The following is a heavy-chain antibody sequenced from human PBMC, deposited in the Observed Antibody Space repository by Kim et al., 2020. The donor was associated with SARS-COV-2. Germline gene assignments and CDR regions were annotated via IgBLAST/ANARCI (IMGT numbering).Heavy chain of an antibody. CDR2: IYYSGST. CDR1: GGSISSYY. V-gene: IGHV4-59*01. D-gene: IGHD3-3*01. J-gene: IGHJ5*02. Sequence: SETLSLTCTVSGGSISSYYWSWIRQPPGKGLEWIGYIYYSGSTNYNPSLKSRVTISVDTSKNQFSLKLSSVTAADTAVYYCARAPDFWSGYASHWFDPWGQGTLVTVSS. CDR3: ARAPDFWSGYASHWFDP.